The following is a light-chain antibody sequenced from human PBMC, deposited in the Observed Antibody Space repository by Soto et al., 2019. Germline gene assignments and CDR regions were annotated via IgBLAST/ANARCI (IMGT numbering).Light chain of an antibody. J-gene: IGKJ1*01. CDR2: GAS. V-gene: IGKV3-20*01. CDR3: KDSACLRSP. CDR1: LNVRSNY. Sequence: DILLTQSSVTLSLSPGERVTLSCRASLNVRSNYLAWYQQKPGQAPRLLISGASTSATGIPDRFSGSGSGADFTLTISSLQAEDCTLYYCKDSACLRSPFAEGTKVDIK.